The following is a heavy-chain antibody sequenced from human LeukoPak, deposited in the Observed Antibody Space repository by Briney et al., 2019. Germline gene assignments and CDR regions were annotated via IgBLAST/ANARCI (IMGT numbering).Heavy chain of an antibody. CDR3: ARGEYYSDTSSYFDY. D-gene: IGHD3-22*01. J-gene: IGHJ4*02. CDR2: IKQDGSEK. Sequence: PGGSLRLSCAASGFTFSGYWMSWVRQAPGKGLEWVANIKQDGSEKYYVDSVKGRFTISRDNAKNSLFVQMSSLRAEDTAVYYCARGEYYSDTSSYFDYWGQGTLVTVSS. CDR1: GFTFSGYW. V-gene: IGHV3-7*02.